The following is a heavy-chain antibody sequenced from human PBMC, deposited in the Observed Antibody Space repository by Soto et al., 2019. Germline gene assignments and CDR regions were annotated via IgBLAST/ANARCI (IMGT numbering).Heavy chain of an antibody. J-gene: IGHJ3*02. CDR1: GYTFTGYY. Sequence: SVKVSCKASGYTFTGYYMHWVRQAPGQGLEWMGWINPNSGGTNYAQKFQGWVTMTRDTSISTAYMGLSRLRSDDTAVYYCATTYCSGGSCYDAFDIWGQGTMVTVSS. CDR2: INPNSGGT. V-gene: IGHV1-2*04. D-gene: IGHD2-15*01. CDR3: ATTYCSGGSCYDAFDI.